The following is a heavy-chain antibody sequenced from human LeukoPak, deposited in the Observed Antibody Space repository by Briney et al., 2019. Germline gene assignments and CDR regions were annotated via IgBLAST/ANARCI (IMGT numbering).Heavy chain of an antibody. D-gene: IGHD6-19*01. CDR1: GFAFSTYA. CDR2: ISGSGDRK. J-gene: IGHJ4*02. Sequence: GGSLRLSCAASGFAFSTYAMNWVRQAPGKGLEWVSGISGSGDRKYYIDSVKGRFTISRDNSKNTLYLQMNSLKTEDTAVYYCARGSYSSGWYPGDYWGQGTLVTVSS. CDR3: ARGSYSSGWYPGDY. V-gene: IGHV3-23*01.